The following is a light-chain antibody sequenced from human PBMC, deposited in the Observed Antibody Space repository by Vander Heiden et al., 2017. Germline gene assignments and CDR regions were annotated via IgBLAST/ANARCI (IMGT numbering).Light chain of an antibody. Sequence: HSALTQPASVSGSPGQPITISCTRTSSDVGSYNLVSWYQQNPGKAPKLMIYEVSKRPSGVSKRFSGSKSGNTASLTISGLQAEDEADYYCCSYAGSSTFYVFGTGTKVTVL. J-gene: IGLJ1*01. V-gene: IGLV2-23*02. CDR2: EVS. CDR3: CSYAGSSTFYV. CDR1: SSDVGSYNL.